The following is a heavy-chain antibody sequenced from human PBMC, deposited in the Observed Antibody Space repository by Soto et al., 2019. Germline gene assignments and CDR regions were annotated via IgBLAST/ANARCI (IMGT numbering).Heavy chain of an antibody. CDR2: IYYSGST. J-gene: IGHJ5*02. CDR1: GGSISSSSYY. CDR3: ARGKQWLLRGVWFDP. V-gene: IGHV4-39*01. D-gene: IGHD6-19*01. Sequence: SETLSLTCTVSGGSISSSSYYWGWIRQPPGKGLEWIGSIYYSGSTYYNPSLKSRVTISVDTSKNQFSLKLSSVTAADTAVYYCARGKQWLLRGVWFDPWGQGTLVTVSS.